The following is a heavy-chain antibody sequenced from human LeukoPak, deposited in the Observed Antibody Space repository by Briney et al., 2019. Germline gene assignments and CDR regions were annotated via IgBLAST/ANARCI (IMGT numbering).Heavy chain of an antibody. CDR1: GYTFTSYG. D-gene: IGHD2-2*01. J-gene: IGHJ4*02. V-gene: IGHV1-18*01. Sequence: ASVKVSCKASGYTFTSYGISWVRQAPGQGLEWMGWISAYNGDTNYAQKLQGRVTMTIDTSTSTAYMELRSLRSDDTAVYYCARSGYCSSTSCHGGFDYWGQGTLVTVSS. CDR3: ARSGYCSSTSCHGGFDY. CDR2: ISAYNGDT.